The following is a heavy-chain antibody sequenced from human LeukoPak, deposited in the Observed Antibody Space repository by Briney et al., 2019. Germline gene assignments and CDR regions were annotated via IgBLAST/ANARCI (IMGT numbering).Heavy chain of an antibody. Sequence: ASVKVSCKASGYTFTSYGISWVRQAPGQGLEWMGWISAYNGNTNYAQKFQGRVTMTEDTSTDTAYMELSSLRSEDTAVYYCATVGRVDYYDSSGYYSPWDYWGQGTLVTVSS. CDR3: ATVGRVDYYDSSGYYSPWDY. D-gene: IGHD3-22*01. CDR2: ISAYNGNT. V-gene: IGHV1-18*01. J-gene: IGHJ4*02. CDR1: GYTFTSYG.